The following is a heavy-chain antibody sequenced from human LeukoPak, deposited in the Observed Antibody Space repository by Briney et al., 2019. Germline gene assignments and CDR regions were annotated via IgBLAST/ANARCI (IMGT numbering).Heavy chain of an antibody. CDR3: VREAAATLFDY. D-gene: IGHD1-26*01. Sequence: GGSLRLSCAASGFTFSSYEMNWVRQAPGKGLEWVSYISSSGSTIYYADSVKGRFTISRDNAKNSLSLQMSSLKAEDTAVYYCVREAAATLFDYWGQGTLVTVSS. J-gene: IGHJ4*02. CDR1: GFTFSSYE. CDR2: ISSSGSTI. V-gene: IGHV3-48*03.